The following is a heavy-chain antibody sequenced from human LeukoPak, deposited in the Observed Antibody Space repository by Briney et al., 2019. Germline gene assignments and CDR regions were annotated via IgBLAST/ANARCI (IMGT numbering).Heavy chain of an antibody. CDR3: ARELPPEYSSSWYSNWFDP. J-gene: IGHJ5*02. CDR2: INTNTGNP. Sequence: ASVKVSCKDSGYTFTSYAMNWVRQAPGQGLEWMGRINTNTGNPTYAQGFTGRFVFSLDTSVSTAYLQISSLKAEDTAVYYCARELPPEYSSSWYSNWFDPWGQGTLVTVSS. V-gene: IGHV7-4-1*02. D-gene: IGHD6-13*01. CDR1: GYTFTSYA.